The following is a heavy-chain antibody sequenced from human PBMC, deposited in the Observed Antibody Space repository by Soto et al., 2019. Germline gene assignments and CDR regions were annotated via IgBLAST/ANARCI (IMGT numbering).Heavy chain of an antibody. CDR3: AREGVGADWFDT. CDR2: INHSGST. Sequence: QVQLQQWGAGLLKPSETLSLTCAVYGGSFSGYYWSWIRQPPGKGLEWIGEINHSGSTNYNPSLKSRVTISVDTSKNQFSLKLSSVTAADTAVYYCAREGVGADWFDTWGQGTLVTVSS. D-gene: IGHD1-26*01. V-gene: IGHV4-34*01. J-gene: IGHJ5*02. CDR1: GGSFSGYY.